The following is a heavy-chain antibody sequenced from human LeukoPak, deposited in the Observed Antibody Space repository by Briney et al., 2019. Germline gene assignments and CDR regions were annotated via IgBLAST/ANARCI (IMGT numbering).Heavy chain of an antibody. CDR3: AKDFLEYQLLRLFDY. CDR1: GFTFNSYG. D-gene: IGHD2-2*01. Sequence: GGSLRLSCAASGFTFNSYGMHWVRQAPGKGLEWVAVISYDGSNKYYADSVKGRFTISRDNSKNTLYLQMNSLRAVDTAVYYCAKDFLEYQLLRLFDYWGQGTLVTVSS. V-gene: IGHV3-30*18. J-gene: IGHJ4*02. CDR2: ISYDGSNK.